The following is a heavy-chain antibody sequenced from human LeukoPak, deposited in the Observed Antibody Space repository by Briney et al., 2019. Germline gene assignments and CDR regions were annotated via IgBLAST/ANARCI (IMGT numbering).Heavy chain of an antibody. Sequence: PSETLSLTRTVSGGSPSSYYCSWIRHPPGEGLEWIGYIYYSGSTNYNPSLKSRVTISVDTSKNQFSLKLSSVTAADTAVYYCARAYGSGSLDYWGQGTLVTVSS. V-gene: IGHV4-59*01. D-gene: IGHD3-10*01. CDR2: IYYSGST. J-gene: IGHJ4*02. CDR3: ARAYGSGSLDY. CDR1: GGSPSSYY.